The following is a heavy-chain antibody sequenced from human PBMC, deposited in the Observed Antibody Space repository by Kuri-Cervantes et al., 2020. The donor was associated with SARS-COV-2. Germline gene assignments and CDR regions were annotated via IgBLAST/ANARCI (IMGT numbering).Heavy chain of an antibody. CDR3: AREDRGWFDP. CDR1: GGSTSSQSYY. CDR2: VYYSGTT. V-gene: IGHV4-39*07. J-gene: IGHJ5*02. Sequence: SETLSLTCTVSGGSTSSQSYYWGWIRQPPGKGLEWIGSVYYSGTTYYNPSLKSRVTISVDTSKNQFSLKLSSVTAADTAVYYCAREDRGWFDPWGQGTLVTVSS.